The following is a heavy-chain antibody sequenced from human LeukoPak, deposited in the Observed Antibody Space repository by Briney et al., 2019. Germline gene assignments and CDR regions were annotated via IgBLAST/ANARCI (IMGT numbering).Heavy chain of an antibody. CDR3: ARASSNYGAFDY. CDR2: MNPNSGNT. V-gene: IGHV1-8*01. CDR1: GYTFTSYD. D-gene: IGHD4-11*01. Sequence: ASVKVSCKASGYTFTSYDINWVRQATGQGLEWMGWMNPNSGNTGYAQKFQGRVTMTRNTPISTAYMELSSLRSEDTAVYYCARASSNYGAFDYWGQGTLVTVSS. J-gene: IGHJ4*02.